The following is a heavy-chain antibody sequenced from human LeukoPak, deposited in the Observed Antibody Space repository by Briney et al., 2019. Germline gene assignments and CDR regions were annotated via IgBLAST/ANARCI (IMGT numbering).Heavy chain of an antibody. J-gene: IGHJ4*02. Sequence: PGGSLRLSCAASGFTFSSYSMNWVRQAPGKGLEWVSSISSSISYIYYADSVKGRFTISRDNAKNSLHLQMNSLRAEDTAVYYCAKDYERWLRARDFDYWGQGTLVTVSS. CDR1: GFTFSSYS. V-gene: IGHV3-21*04. D-gene: IGHD5-12*01. CDR2: ISSSISYI. CDR3: AKDYERWLRARDFDY.